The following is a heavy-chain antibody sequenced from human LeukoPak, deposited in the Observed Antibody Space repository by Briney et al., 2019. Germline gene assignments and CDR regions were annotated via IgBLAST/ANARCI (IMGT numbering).Heavy chain of an antibody. CDR2: IYPGDFDT. J-gene: IGHJ4*02. V-gene: IGHV5-51*01. Sequence: GESLKISCKGSGCSFTSYWIGWVRQMPGKGLEWMGIIYPGDFDTRYSPSFQGQVTISADKSISTAYLQWSSLKASDTAMYYCARGGFYYGSGSYLDFDYWGQGILVTVS. D-gene: IGHD3-10*01. CDR1: GCSFTSYW. CDR3: ARGGFYYGSGSYLDFDY.